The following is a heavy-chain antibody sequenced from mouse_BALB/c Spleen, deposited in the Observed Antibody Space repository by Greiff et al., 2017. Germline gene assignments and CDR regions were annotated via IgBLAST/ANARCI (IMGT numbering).Heavy chain of an antibody. CDR1: GFNIKDTY. V-gene: IGHV14-3*02. CDR3: ARKVRRYYAMDY. J-gene: IGHJ4*01. D-gene: IGHD2-14*01. CDR2: IDPANGNT. Sequence: VQLQQSGAELVKPGASVKLSCTASGFNIKDTYMHWVKQRPEQGLEWIGRIDPANGNTKYDPKFQGKATITADTSFNTAYLQLSSLTSEDTAVYYCARKVRRYYAMDYWGQGTSVTVSS.